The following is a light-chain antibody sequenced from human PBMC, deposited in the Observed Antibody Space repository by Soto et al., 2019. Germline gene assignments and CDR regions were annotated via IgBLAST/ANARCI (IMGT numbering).Light chain of an antibody. CDR3: AAWDDSLRGVL. V-gene: IGLV1-47*01. J-gene: IGLJ2*01. CDR2: RND. Sequence: QSVLTQPPSASGTPGQRVILSCSGTNSNTGSNYVYWYQQLPGSAPKLLIYRNDQRPSGGPERVSGSKSGTSASLAISGLRSEDEADYYCAAWDDSLRGVLFGGGTKLTVL. CDR1: NSNTGSNY.